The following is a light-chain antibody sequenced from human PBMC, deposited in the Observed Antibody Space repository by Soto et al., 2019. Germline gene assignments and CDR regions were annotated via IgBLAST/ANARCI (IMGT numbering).Light chain of an antibody. CDR3: ATFDSNAVV. J-gene: IGLJ2*01. CDR2: QDA. CDR1: KLGNKY. V-gene: IGLV3-1*01. Sequence: SYELTQPPSVSVSPGQTASVTCSGNKLGNKYVSLYQQQPGQSPVVVIHQDAKRLSGIPERFSGSNSGNTATLTISGNQAVDDADYYCATFDSNAVVFGGGTKVTVL.